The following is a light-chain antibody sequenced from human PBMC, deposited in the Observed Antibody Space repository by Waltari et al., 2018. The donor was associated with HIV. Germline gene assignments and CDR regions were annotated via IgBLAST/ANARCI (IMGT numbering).Light chain of an antibody. CDR2: RDS. V-gene: IGLV3-9*01. Sequence: SYELTQPLSVSVALGQTARITCGGNNMGSKNVHWYQQKPGQAPVLVIYRDSNRPSGIPERFSGSNSGNMATLTISRAQAGDEADYYCQVWDSSTVVFGGGTKLTVL. J-gene: IGLJ2*01. CDR3: QVWDSSTVV. CDR1: NMGSKN.